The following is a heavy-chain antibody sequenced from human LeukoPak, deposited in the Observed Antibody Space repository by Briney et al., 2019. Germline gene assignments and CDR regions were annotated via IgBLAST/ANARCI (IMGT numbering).Heavy chain of an antibody. CDR2: IYTSGST. CDR1: GGSISSYY. CDR3: ARDRSGYYYDSSGYTYFDY. J-gene: IGHJ4*02. V-gene: IGHV4-4*07. D-gene: IGHD3-22*01. Sequence: SETLSLTCTVSGGSISSYYWSWIRQPAGKGLEWIGRIYTSGSTNYNPSLKSRVTMSVDTSKNQFSLKLSSVTAADTAVYYCARDRSGYYYDSSGYTYFDYWGQGTLVTVSS.